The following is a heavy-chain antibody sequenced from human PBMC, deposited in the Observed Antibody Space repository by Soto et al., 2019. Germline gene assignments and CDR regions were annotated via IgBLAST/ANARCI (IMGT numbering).Heavy chain of an antibody. Sequence: GASVKVSCKASGFTFTSSAVQWVRQARGQRLEWIGWIIVGSGNTNYAQKFQERVTITRDMSTSTAYMELSSLRSEDTAVYYCASLKRGRYGMQVWGQGTTVTVSS. V-gene: IGHV1-58*01. CDR2: IIVGSGNT. J-gene: IGHJ6*02. D-gene: IGHD3-10*01. CDR3: ASLKRGRYGMQV. CDR1: GFTFTSSA.